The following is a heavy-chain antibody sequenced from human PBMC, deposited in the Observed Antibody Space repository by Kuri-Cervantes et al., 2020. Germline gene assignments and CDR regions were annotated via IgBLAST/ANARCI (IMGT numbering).Heavy chain of an antibody. CDR1: EFTSEDYA. V-gene: IGHV3-9*02. J-gene: IGHJ4*02. Sequence: SLKISCAASEFTSEDYAMHWVRQAPGKGLEWVSAISWKSGSLGYADSVKGRFTISRDNAENSLYLQMNSLRVEDTAVYYCGSRYWGQGALVTVSS. D-gene: IGHD1-26*01. CDR3: GSRY. CDR2: ISWKSGSL.